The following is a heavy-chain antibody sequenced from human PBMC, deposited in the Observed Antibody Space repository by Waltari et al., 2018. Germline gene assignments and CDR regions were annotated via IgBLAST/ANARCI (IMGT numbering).Heavy chain of an antibody. CDR2: ISYDGSNK. J-gene: IGHJ5*02. Sequence: QVQLVESGGGVVQPGRSLRLSCAASGFTFSSSAMHWVRQAHGKGLEWVAVISYDGSNKYYADSVKGRFTISRDNSKNTLYLQMNSLRAEDTAVYYCARDIVVVVAPPGWFDPWGQGTLVTVSS. V-gene: IGHV3-30-3*01. D-gene: IGHD2-15*01. CDR3: ARDIVVVVAPPGWFDP. CDR1: GFTFSSSA.